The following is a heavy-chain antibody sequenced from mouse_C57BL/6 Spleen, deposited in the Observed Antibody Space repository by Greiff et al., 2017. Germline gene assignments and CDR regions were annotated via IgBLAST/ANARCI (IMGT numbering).Heavy chain of an antibody. CDR1: GYTFTSYW. CDR2: IDPSDSYT. Sequence: VQLQQPGAELVKPGASVKLSCKASGYTFTSYWMQWVKQRPGQGLEWIGEIDPSDSYTNYNQKFKGKATLTVDTSSSTAYMQLSSLTSEDSAVYYCARRYDYDGDWYFDVWGTGTTVTVSS. CDR3: ARRYDYDGDWYFDV. J-gene: IGHJ1*03. V-gene: IGHV1-50*01. D-gene: IGHD2-4*01.